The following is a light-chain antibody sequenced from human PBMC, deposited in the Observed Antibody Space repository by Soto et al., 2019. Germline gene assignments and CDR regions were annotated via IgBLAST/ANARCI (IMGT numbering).Light chain of an antibody. CDR2: AAS. Sequence: DIPMTQSPSSLSASVGDRVTITCRASQTISTYLNWYQQKPGKAPKLLIYAASNLQSGLPSRFSASGSGTDFTLTISSLQPEDFATYYCQQSFNTPLTFGGGTRVEIK. V-gene: IGKV1-39*01. CDR1: QTISTY. CDR3: QQSFNTPLT. J-gene: IGKJ4*01.